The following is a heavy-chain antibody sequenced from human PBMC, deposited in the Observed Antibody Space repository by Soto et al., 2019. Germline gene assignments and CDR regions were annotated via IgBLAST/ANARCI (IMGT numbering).Heavy chain of an antibody. D-gene: IGHD1-20*01. CDR1: GFTFSDYY. CDR2: ISSSGSTI. Sequence: GGSLRLSCAASGFTFSDYYMSWIRQAPGKGLEWVSYISSSGSTIYYADSVKGRFTISRDNAKNSLYLQMNSLRAEDTAVYYCARDHPRYNWNPSYFDYWGQGTLVTVSS. CDR3: ARDHPRYNWNPSYFDY. J-gene: IGHJ4*02. V-gene: IGHV3-11*01.